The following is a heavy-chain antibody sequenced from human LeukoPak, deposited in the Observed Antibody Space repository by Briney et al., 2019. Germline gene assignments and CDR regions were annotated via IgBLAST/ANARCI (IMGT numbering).Heavy chain of an antibody. Sequence: ASVKVSCKASGGTFSSYAISWVRQAPGQGLEWMGGIIPIFGTANYAQKFQGRVTITADESTSTAYMELSSLRSEDTAVCYCARGDSSGYETLFDCWGQGTLVTVSS. CDR3: ARGDSSGYETLFDC. D-gene: IGHD3-22*01. V-gene: IGHV1-69*13. J-gene: IGHJ4*02. CDR2: IIPIFGTA. CDR1: GGTFSSYA.